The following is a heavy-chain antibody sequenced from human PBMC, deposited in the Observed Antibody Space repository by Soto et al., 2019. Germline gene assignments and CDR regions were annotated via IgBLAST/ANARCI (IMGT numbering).Heavy chain of an antibody. CDR1: GFAFSSHP. CDR3: ARRVIGSSRAFDI. V-gene: IGHV3-23*01. J-gene: IGHJ3*02. D-gene: IGHD3-10*01. CDR2: ISDGGDLT. Sequence: GGSLRLSCAASGFAFSSHPMSWVRQAPEKGLEWVAGISDGGDLTYNADSVRGRFTISRDNSRNTLYLQMNGLRAEDTAVYYCARRVIGSSRAFDIWGQGTMVTV.